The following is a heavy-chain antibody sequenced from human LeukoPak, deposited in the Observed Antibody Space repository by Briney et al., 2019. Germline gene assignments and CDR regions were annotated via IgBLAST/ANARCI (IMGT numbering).Heavy chain of an antibody. V-gene: IGHV3-30*02. D-gene: IGHD6-19*01. CDR2: IQYETNNE. Sequence: GGSLRLSCVASGFTFNNYGMHWVRQAPGKGLEWVAFIQYETNNEYYADSVKGRFTISRDNSKNTLYLQMNSLRAEDTAVYCCARTLAVAGTFLGYWGQGTLVTVSS. CDR1: GFTFNNYG. J-gene: IGHJ4*02. CDR3: ARTLAVAGTFLGY.